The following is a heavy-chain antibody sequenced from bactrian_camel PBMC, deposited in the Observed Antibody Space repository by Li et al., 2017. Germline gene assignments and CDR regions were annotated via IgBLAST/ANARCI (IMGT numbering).Heavy chain of an antibody. CDR1: GFTFSSYI. CDR3: VRDYKSGDYRDDFGY. Sequence: VQLVESGGGLVQPGRSLRLSCASSGFTFSSYIMSWVRQAPGKEREGVAAIDSDGSTTYADSVKGRFTISRDNAKNTLYLHMTSLKPEDTGVYYCVRDYKSGDYRDDFGYWGQGTQVTVS. D-gene: IGHD4*01. CDR2: IDSDGST. J-gene: IGHJ6*01. V-gene: IGHV3S42*01.